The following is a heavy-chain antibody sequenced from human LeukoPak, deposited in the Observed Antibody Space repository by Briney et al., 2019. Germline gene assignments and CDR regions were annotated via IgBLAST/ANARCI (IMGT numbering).Heavy chain of an antibody. J-gene: IGHJ4*02. CDR3: ARARSSRTIFGVIIN. Sequence: SETLSLTCTVSGGSISSGSYYWSWIRQHPGKGLEWIGYIYRSGSTYYNPSLKSRVTISVDRSKNQFSLKLSSVTAADTAVYYCARARSSRTIFGVIINWGQGTLVTVSS. CDR1: GGSISSGSYY. D-gene: IGHD3-3*01. V-gene: IGHV4-30-2*01. CDR2: IYRSGST.